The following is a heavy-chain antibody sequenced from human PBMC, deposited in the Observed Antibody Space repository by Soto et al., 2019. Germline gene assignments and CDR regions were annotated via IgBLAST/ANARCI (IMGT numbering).Heavy chain of an antibody. Sequence: QVQLVESGGGVVQPGRSLRLSCAASGFTFSSYGMHWVRQAPGKGLEWVAVISYDGSNKYYADSVKGRFTISRDNSKNTLYLQMNRLRAEDAAVYYCAKDRDIVVVVAALQHWGQGTLVTVSS. CDR1: GFTFSSYG. CDR3: AKDRDIVVVVAALQH. D-gene: IGHD2-15*01. J-gene: IGHJ1*01. CDR2: ISYDGSNK. V-gene: IGHV3-30*18.